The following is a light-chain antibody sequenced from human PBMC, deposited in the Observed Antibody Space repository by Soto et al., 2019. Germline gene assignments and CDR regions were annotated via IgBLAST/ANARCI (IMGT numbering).Light chain of an antibody. CDR1: QSISSY. V-gene: IGKV1-39*01. Sequence: DIQITHSPSSLSASVGYIFTITCRSSQSISSYLNWYQQKPGKAPKLLIYAASSLQSGVPSRFSGSGSGTDFTLTISSLQPEDFATYYCQQSYSTPRTFGQGTKVDIK. CDR2: AAS. CDR3: QQSYSTPRT. J-gene: IGKJ1*01.